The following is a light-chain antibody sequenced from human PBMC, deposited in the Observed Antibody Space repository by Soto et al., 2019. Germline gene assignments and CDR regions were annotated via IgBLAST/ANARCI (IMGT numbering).Light chain of an antibody. CDR3: QHGSDWPPFT. CDR1: QSVNSN. Sequence: EIVLTQSPASLSLSPGERATLSCRASQSVNSNLAWYQHKPGQAPRLLIYDASNRATGIPARFSGSGSGTEFTLTVSSLEPEDFAVYYCQHGSDWPPFTFGQGTRLE. J-gene: IGKJ5*01. V-gene: IGKV3-11*01. CDR2: DAS.